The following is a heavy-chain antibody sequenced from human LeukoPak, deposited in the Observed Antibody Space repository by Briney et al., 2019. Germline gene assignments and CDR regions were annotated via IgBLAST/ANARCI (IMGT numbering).Heavy chain of an antibody. CDR3: ARETINWGSYYFDY. J-gene: IGHJ4*02. CDR2: INHSGST. Sequence: SETLSLTCTVSGYSISSGYYWGWIRQPPGKGLEWIGSINHSGSTYYNPSLKSRVTISVDTSKNQFSLKLSSVTAADTAVYYCARETINWGSYYFDYWGQGTLVTVSS. V-gene: IGHV4-38-2*02. CDR1: GYSISSGYY. D-gene: IGHD7-27*01.